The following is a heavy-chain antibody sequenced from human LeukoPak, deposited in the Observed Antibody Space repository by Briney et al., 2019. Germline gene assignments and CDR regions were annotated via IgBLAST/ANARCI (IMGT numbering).Heavy chain of an antibody. CDR3: ARQTEYYYGSGPTAGMDV. J-gene: IGHJ6*02. D-gene: IGHD3-10*01. Sequence: SETLSLTCTVSGGSISSSYWSWIRQSPGKGLEWIGYIYYSGSTNYNPSLKSRVTISVDTSKNQFSLKLSSVTAADTAVYYCARQTEYYYGSGPTAGMDVWGQGTTVTVSS. CDR2: IYYSGST. V-gene: IGHV4-59*08. CDR1: GGSISSSY.